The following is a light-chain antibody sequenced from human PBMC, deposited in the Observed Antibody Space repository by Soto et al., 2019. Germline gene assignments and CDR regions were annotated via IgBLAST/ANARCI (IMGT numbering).Light chain of an antibody. V-gene: IGLV3-1*01. CDR3: QAWDSVTAWV. CDR2: QDN. J-gene: IGLJ3*02. CDR1: KLGDKY. Sequence: SYELTQPPSVSVSPGQTASITCSGDKLGDKYGCWYQQKPCQSPVLVIYQDNKRPSGIPERFSGSNSGNTATLTISGTQAMDEADYYCQAWDSVTAWVFGGVTKLTGL.